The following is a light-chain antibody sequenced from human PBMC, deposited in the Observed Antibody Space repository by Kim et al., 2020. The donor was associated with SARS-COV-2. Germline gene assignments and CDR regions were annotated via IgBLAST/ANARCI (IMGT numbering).Light chain of an antibody. V-gene: IGLV2-14*03. Sequence: GHSITISCTGTSSDVGYYDYVSWYQQHPCKAPKLMIYDVTQRPSGVSSRFSGSKSGNTASLTISGLQAEDESDFYCSSYTTSNTLIFGGGTQLTVL. CDR1: SSDVGYYDY. J-gene: IGLJ2*01. CDR3: SSYTTSNTLI. CDR2: DVT.